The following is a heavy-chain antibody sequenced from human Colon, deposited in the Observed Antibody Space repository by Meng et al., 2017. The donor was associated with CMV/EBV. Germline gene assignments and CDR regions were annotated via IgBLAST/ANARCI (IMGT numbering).Heavy chain of an antibody. CDR2: IYYSGST. CDR3: ARALGYCSSTSCYTRLDY. CDR1: GSISSYY. J-gene: IGHJ4*02. Sequence: GSISSYYWSWIRQPPGKGLEWIGYIYYSGSTNYNPSLKSRVTISVDTSKNQFSLKLSSVTAADTAVYYCARALGYCSSTSCYTRLDYWGQGTLVTVSS. D-gene: IGHD2-2*02. V-gene: IGHV4-59*01.